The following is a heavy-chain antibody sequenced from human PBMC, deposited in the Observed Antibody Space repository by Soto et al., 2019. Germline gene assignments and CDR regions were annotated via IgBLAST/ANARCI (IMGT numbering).Heavy chain of an antibody. CDR3: TSQYCGGDCSRVDP. CDR2: IRSKADSYAT. CDR1: GFTLSGSR. J-gene: IGHJ5*02. Sequence: VQLVESGGGLVQPGGSLKLSCAASGFTLSGSRIHWVRQASGKGLEWVGRIRSKADSYATAYAASVKGRFTISRDDSKNTAYLQMNSLKTEDTAVYYCTSQYCGGDCSRVDPWGQGTLVTVSS. D-gene: IGHD2-21*02. V-gene: IGHV3-73*02.